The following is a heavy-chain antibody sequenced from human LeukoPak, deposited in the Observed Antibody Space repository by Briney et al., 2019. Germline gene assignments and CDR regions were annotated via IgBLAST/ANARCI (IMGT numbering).Heavy chain of an antibody. J-gene: IGHJ3*02. D-gene: IGHD2-2*01. CDR2: IFYSGGS. Sequence: PSETLSLTCTVSGGSISSYYWTWIRQPPGKGLEWIGYIFYSGGSNYNPSLKSRVTISVDTSKNHFSLKLSSVTAAATAVYYCARLGSTFDIWGQGTMVTVSS. CDR1: GGSISSYY. V-gene: IGHV4-59*08. CDR3: ARLGSTFDI.